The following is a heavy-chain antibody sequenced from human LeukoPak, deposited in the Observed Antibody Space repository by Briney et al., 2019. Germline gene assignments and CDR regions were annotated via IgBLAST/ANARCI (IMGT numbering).Heavy chain of an antibody. D-gene: IGHD3-3*01. Sequence: PSETLSLTCSVSGGSMNSYHWSWIRQSPGKGLEWIGYIYYSGSTNYNPSLKSRVTISVDTSKNQFSLKLSSVTAADTAVYYCASYPYYDSWSPEDYWGQGTLVTVSS. CDR3: ASYPYYDSWSPEDY. CDR1: GGSMNSYH. CDR2: IYYSGST. J-gene: IGHJ4*02. V-gene: IGHV4-59*08.